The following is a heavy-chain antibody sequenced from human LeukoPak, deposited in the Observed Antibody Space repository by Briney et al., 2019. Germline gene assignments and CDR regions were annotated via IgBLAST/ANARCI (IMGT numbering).Heavy chain of an antibody. CDR3: TRGAGWLIDY. D-gene: IGHD3-16*01. CDR1: DDSISDYY. Sequence: SETLSLTCTVSDDSISDYYRGWIRRPPGKGLEWIGYFHNSGTSTYNPSLKSRVTISADTSKNQFSLKLNSLTTADTAVYYCTRGAGWLIDYWGQGILVTVSS. J-gene: IGHJ4*02. V-gene: IGHV4-59*01. CDR2: FHNSGTS.